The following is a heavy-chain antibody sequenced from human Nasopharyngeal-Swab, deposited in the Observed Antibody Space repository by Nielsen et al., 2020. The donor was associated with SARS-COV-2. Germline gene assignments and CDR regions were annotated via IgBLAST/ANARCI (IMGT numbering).Heavy chain of an antibody. CDR1: GFTFSDYY. D-gene: IGHD7-27*01. J-gene: IGHJ4*02. CDR3: ARDRANWDFDY. CDR2: ISGSGGTI. Sequence: GTLSLTCAASGFTFSDYYMSWIRQAPGKGLEYISYISGSGGTIYYGDSMKGRFTISRDNAKNSLYLQMNSLRAEDTAVYYCARDRANWDFDYWGQGTLVTVSS. V-gene: IGHV3-11*04.